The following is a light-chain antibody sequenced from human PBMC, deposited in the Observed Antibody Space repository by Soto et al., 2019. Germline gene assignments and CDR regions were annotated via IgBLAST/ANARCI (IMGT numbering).Light chain of an antibody. V-gene: IGLV2-14*01. CDR3: CSYTRSSTVL. Sequence: QSALTQPASVSGSPGQSITISCTGTNSDVGGYNYVSWYQQHPGKAPKLMIYAVTNRPSGVSDRFSGSKSGNTASLTISGLQAEDEADYYCCSYTRSSTVLFGGGTKLTVL. CDR2: AVT. J-gene: IGLJ2*01. CDR1: NSDVGGYNY.